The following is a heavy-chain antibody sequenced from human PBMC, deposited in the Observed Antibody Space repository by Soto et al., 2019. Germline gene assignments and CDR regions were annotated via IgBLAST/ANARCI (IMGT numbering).Heavy chain of an antibody. CDR3: ARGKRTRYTANYYDGMDV. J-gene: IGHJ6*02. V-gene: IGHV1-69*01. Sequence: QVQLVQSGAEVKKPGSSVKVSCKASGGTFSSYAISWVRQAPGQGLEWMGGIIPIFGTANYAQKFQGRVTITADEATSTAYMELSSLRSEDTAVYYWARGKRTRYTANYYDGMDVWGQGTTVTVSS. CDR1: GGTFSSYA. D-gene: IGHD3-16*02. CDR2: IIPIFGTA.